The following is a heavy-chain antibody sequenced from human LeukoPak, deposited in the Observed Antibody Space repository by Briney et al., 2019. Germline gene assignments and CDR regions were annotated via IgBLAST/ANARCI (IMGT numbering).Heavy chain of an antibody. J-gene: IGHJ6*03. CDR3: AREVVENYYDSSGYYYYYYYMDV. CDR1: GYTFTGYY. D-gene: IGHD3-22*01. V-gene: IGHV1-2*02. Sequence: ASVKVSYKASGYTFTGYYMHWVRQAPGQGLEWMGWINPNSGGTNYAQKFQGRVTMTRDTSISTAYMELSRLRSDDTAVYYCAREVVENYYDSSGYYYYYYYMDVWGKGTTVTVSS. CDR2: INPNSGGT.